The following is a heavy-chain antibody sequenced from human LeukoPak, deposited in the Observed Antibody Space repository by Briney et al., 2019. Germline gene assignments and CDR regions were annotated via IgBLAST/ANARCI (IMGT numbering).Heavy chain of an antibody. CDR1: GFTFSSYA. CDR3: ASYDSSGYYPWAFDY. D-gene: IGHD3-22*01. Sequence: GGSLRLSCAASGFTFSSYAMSWVRQAPGKALEWVSAISGSGGSTYYADSLKGRFTFSRDNSKNTLYLQKNSLRAEDTAVYYCASYDSSGYYPWAFDYWGQGTLVTVSS. V-gene: IGHV3-23*01. J-gene: IGHJ4*02. CDR2: ISGSGGST.